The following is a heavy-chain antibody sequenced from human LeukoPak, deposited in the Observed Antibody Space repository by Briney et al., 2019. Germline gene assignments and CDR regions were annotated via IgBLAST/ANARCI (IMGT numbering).Heavy chain of an antibody. Sequence: PGGSLRLSCAASGFTFSSYAMSWVRQAPGKGLEWVSAISGSGGSTYYADSVKGRFTISRDNSKNTLYLQMNSLRAEDTAVYYCARDQHYDFWSGSYYFDYWGQGTLVTVSS. V-gene: IGHV3-23*01. J-gene: IGHJ4*02. D-gene: IGHD3-3*01. CDR3: ARDQHYDFWSGSYYFDY. CDR1: GFTFSSYA. CDR2: ISGSGGST.